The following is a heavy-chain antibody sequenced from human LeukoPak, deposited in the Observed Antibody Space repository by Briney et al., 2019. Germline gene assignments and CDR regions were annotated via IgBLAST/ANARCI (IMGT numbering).Heavy chain of an antibody. CDR2: INPSGST. CDR3: ARVPGRYFDWPKIDY. CDR1: GRSSGGYY. V-gene: IGHV4-34*04. D-gene: IGHD3-9*01. J-gene: IGHJ4*02. Sequence: SQSLSLTSAVYGRSSGGYYWSWIRQPPGKGMEWDGEINPSGSTNNNPSLTSQAPISVATSRNQFSLKLSSVTAADTAVYYCARVPGRYFDWPKIDYWGQGTLVTVSS.